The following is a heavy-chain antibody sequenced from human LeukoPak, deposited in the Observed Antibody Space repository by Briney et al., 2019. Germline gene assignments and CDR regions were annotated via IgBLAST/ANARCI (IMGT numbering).Heavy chain of an antibody. CDR1: GGSISSYY. CDR3: ARDKQQLVFSPSTNYYYYGMDV. D-gene: IGHD6-13*01. CDR2: IYTSGST. J-gene: IGHJ6*02. V-gene: IGHV4-4*07. Sequence: SETLSLTCTVSGGSISSYYWSWIRQPAGKGLEWIGRIYTSGSTNYNPSLKSRVTMSVDTSKNQFSLKLSSVTAADTAVYYCARDKQQLVFSPSTNYYYYGMDVWGQGTTVTVSS.